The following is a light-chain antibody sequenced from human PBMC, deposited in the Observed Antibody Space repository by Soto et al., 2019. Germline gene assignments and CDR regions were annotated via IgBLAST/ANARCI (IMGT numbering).Light chain of an antibody. CDR1: QTVSSN. CDR2: GAS. J-gene: IGKJ1*01. V-gene: IGKV3D-15*01. Sequence: EVVMTQSPAALSVSPVERSTLSRRASQTVSSNLAWYQQKPGQAPRLLIYGASSRATGIPDRFSGSGSGTEFTLNISSVQPEDFATYHCLQYHSDWTFGQGTKVDIK. CDR3: LQYHSDWT.